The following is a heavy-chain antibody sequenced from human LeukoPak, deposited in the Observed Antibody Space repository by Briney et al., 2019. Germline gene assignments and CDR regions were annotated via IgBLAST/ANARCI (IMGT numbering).Heavy chain of an antibody. CDR2: IYYSGST. V-gene: IGHV4-39*01. Sequence: SETLSLTCTVSGDFITGSTYYWGWIRPPPGQGLDWIGSIYYSGSTYSHPSLRSRVTMSTDTSKNQFSLNLKSATAADTAVYCGARQYYDSTGYYYCDYWGQGTLVTVSS. CDR1: GDFITGSTYY. J-gene: IGHJ4*02. D-gene: IGHD3-22*01. CDR3: ARQYYDSTGYYYCDY.